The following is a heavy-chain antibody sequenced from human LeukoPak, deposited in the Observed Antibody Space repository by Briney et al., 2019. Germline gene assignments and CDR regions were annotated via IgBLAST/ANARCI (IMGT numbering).Heavy chain of an antibody. CDR2: ISGRGSST. D-gene: IGHD4-23*01. J-gene: IGHJ4*02. CDR1: GFTFSSYA. Sequence: GGSLRLSCAASGFTFSSYAMSWVRQAPGKGLEWVSDISGRGSSTYHADSVKGRFTISRDNSKNTLYLQVNSLRAEDTAVYYCAKRDYGGNSGDYWGQGTLVTVSS. CDR3: AKRDYGGNSGDY. V-gene: IGHV3-23*01.